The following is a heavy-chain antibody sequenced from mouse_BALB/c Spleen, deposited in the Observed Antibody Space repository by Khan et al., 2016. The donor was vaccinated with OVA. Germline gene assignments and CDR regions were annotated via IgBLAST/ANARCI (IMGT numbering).Heavy chain of an antibody. J-gene: IGHJ4*01. CDR2: INPRSGYT. CDR3: ARRTTEYALDY. Sequence: VQLHQSGAELARPGASVKMSCKAPGYTFTSHTMHWVKQRPGQGLEWIGYINPRSGYTQYNQKFNDKATLTADISASTAYMQLSSLTSEDSAVYYCARRTTEYALDYWGQGTSVTVSS. V-gene: IGHV1-4*01. D-gene: IGHD2-14*01. CDR1: GYTFTSHT.